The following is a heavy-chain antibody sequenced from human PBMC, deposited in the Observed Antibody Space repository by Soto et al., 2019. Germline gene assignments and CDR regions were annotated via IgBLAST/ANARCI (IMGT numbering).Heavy chain of an antibody. V-gene: IGHV2-5*01. Sequence: QITLKESGPTLVKPTQPLTLTCTFSGFSLSTSGEGVGWIRQPPGKALEWLALIYWNDDKRYSPSLKSRLTITKDTSKNQVVLTMTNMDPVDTATYYCAHIPSVLLXWTPNWFDPWGQGTLVTVSS. J-gene: IGHJ5*02. D-gene: IGHD2-15*01. CDR2: IYWNDDK. CDR1: GFSLSTSGEG. CDR3: AHIPSVLLXWTPNWFDP.